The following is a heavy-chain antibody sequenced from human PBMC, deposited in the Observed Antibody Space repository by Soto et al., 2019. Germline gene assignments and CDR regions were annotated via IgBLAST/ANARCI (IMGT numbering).Heavy chain of an antibody. J-gene: IGHJ4*02. CDR2: IGGSGRFT. D-gene: IGHD3-3*01. Sequence: HPGGSLRLSCVASGFKFRSYAMSWVRQAPGKGLEWVSTIGGSGRFTNYADSVKGRFTLSRDNFRNTVYMQMNSLSSDDTATYYCAKDWSDAEYPLYFFDSWGQGTLVTVSS. CDR3: AKDWSDAEYPLYFFDS. V-gene: IGHV3-23*01. CDR1: GFKFRSYA.